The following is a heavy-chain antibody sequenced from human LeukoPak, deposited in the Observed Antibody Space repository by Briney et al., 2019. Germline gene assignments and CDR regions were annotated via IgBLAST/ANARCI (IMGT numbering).Heavy chain of an antibody. CDR2: IYYSGST. CDR3: ARLNGGSYRWFDP. V-gene: IGHV4-59*01. Sequence: SETLSLTCTVSGGSISSYYWSWIRQPPGKGLEWIGYIYYSGSTNYNPSLKSRVTISVDTSKNQFSLKLSSVTAADTAVYYCARLNGGSYRWFDPWGQGTLVTVSS. CDR1: GGSISSYY. D-gene: IGHD1-26*01. J-gene: IGHJ5*02.